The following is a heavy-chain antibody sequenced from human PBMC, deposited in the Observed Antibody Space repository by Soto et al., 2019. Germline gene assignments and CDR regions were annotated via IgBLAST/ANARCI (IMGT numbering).Heavy chain of an antibody. CDR2: IIPIFGTA. CDR1: GGTISSYP. CDR3: ARDLTPYSSSSWSRAYYYGMDV. V-gene: IGHV1-69*13. J-gene: IGHJ6*02. D-gene: IGHD6-6*01. Sequence: GASVKLSCKASGGTISSYPISWVRQAPEQGLEWMGGIIPIFGTANYAQKFQGRVTITADESTSTAYMELSSLRSEDTAVYYCARDLTPYSSSSWSRAYYYGMDVWGQGTTVTVSS.